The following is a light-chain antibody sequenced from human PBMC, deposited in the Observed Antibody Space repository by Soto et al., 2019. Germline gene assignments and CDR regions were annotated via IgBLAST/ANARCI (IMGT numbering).Light chain of an antibody. CDR2: EGS. CDR3: CSYAGSSTLV. J-gene: IGLJ2*01. Sequence: QSVMTQPPSVSAAPGQKVTISCSGSSSNIGGNSVSWYQQHPGKAPKLMIYEGSKRPSGVSNRFSGSKSGNTASLTISGLQAEDEADYYCCSYAGSSTLVFGGGTKLTVL. CDR1: SSNIGGNS. V-gene: IGLV2-23*01.